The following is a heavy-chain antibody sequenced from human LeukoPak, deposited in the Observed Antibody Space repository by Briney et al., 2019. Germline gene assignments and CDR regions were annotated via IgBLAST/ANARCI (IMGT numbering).Heavy chain of an antibody. J-gene: IGHJ4*02. Sequence: RRSLRLSCAASGFTLDDYAMHCVRQAPGQGLEWVSLISGDGGSTYYADCVKGRFTISRDNSKNSLYLQMNSLRTEDTALYYCAKDNGRYCGGDCYSPLLDYWGQGTLVTVSS. CDR3: AKDNGRYCGGDCYSPLLDY. CDR2: ISGDGGST. CDR1: GFTLDDYA. V-gene: IGHV3-43*02. D-gene: IGHD2-21*02.